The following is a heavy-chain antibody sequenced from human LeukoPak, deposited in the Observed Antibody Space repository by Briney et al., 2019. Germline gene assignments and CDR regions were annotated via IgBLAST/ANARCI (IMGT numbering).Heavy chain of an antibody. V-gene: IGHV1-8*02. Sequence: GASVKVSCKASGYTFTSYGISWVRQAPGQGLEWMGWMNPNSGNTGYAQKFQGRVTMTRNTSISTAYMELSSLRSEDTAVYYCARGVGPYYDSSGYHGGYYFDYWGQGTLVTVSS. D-gene: IGHD3-22*01. J-gene: IGHJ4*02. CDR3: ARGVGPYYDSSGYHGGYYFDY. CDR2: MNPNSGNT. CDR1: GYTFTSYG.